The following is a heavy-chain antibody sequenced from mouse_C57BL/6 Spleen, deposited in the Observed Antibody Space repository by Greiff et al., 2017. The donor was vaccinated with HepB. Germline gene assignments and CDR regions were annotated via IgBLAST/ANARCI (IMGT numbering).Heavy chain of an antibody. CDR1: GFSLTSYG. CDR2: IWSGGST. Sequence: QVQLKESGPGLVQPSQSLSITCTVSGFSLTSYGVHWVRQSPGKGLEWLGVIWSGGSTDYNAAFISRLSISKDNSKSQVFFKMNSLQADDTAIYYCARSYYYGSSYYYYAMDYWGQGTSVTVSS. CDR3: ARSYYYGSSYYYYAMDY. J-gene: IGHJ4*01. D-gene: IGHD1-1*01. V-gene: IGHV2-2*01.